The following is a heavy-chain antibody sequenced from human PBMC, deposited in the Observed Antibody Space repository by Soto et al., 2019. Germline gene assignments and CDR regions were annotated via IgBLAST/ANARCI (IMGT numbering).Heavy chain of an antibody. D-gene: IGHD6-6*01. Sequence: ASVKVSCKASGYTFTSYGISWVRQAPGQGLEWMGWISAYNGNTNYAQKLQGRVTMTTDTSTSTAYMELRSLRSDDTAVYYCAGWDEYSSSPDAFDIWGQGTMVTVSS. CDR3: AGWDEYSSSPDAFDI. CDR1: GYTFTSYG. J-gene: IGHJ3*02. V-gene: IGHV1-18*01. CDR2: ISAYNGNT.